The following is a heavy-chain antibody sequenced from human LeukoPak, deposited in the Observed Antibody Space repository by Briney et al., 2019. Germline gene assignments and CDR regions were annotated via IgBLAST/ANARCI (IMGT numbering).Heavy chain of an antibody. D-gene: IGHD6-19*01. CDR3: ARVGVAVAGDYWYFDL. V-gene: IGHV3-21*01. CDR1: GFTFSSYS. J-gene: IGHJ2*01. Sequence: PGGSLRLSCAASGFTFSSYSMNWVRQAPGKGLEWVSPIRTSSSYTFYADSVTGRLAVSRDNAKKSLYLQMNSLRAEDTAVYYCARVGVAVAGDYWYFDLWGRGTLVTVSS. CDR2: IRTSSSYT.